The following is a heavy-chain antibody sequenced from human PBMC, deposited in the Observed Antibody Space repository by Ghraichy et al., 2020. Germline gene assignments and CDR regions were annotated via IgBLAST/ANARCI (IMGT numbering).Heavy chain of an antibody. J-gene: IGHJ4*02. V-gene: IGHV4-38-2*02. D-gene: IGHD6-19*01. Sequence: SETLSLTCTVSGYSISSGYYWSWIRQPPGKGLEWIGSIYHSGSTYYNPSLKSRVTISVDTSKNQFSLKLSSVTAADTAVYYCARVGQWLGYYFDYWGQGTLVTVSS. CDR3: ARVGQWLGYYFDY. CDR1: GYSISSGYY. CDR2: IYHSGST.